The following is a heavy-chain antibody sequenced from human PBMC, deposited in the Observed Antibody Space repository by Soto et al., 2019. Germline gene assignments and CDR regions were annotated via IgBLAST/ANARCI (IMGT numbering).Heavy chain of an antibody. Sequence: QLQLQESGSGLVKPSQTLSLTCAVSGGSISSGGYSWNWIRQPPGKGLEWIGYIYHSGSTYYNPSLKSRVTISVDRSKNQFSLKLSSVTPADTAVYYCASSHAGAHITAAVHWGQGTLVTVSS. CDR2: IYHSGST. CDR1: GGSISSGGYS. V-gene: IGHV4-30-2*01. CDR3: ASSHAGAHITAAVH. D-gene: IGHD6-13*01. J-gene: IGHJ4*02.